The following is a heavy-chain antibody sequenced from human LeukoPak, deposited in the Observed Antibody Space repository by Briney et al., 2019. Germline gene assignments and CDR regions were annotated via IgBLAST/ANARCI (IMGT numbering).Heavy chain of an antibody. CDR1: GYTFTNNW. CDR2: VNEDGSEQ. Sequence: GGSLRLSCEASGYTFTNNWMTWFRQAPGKGLEWVANVNEDGSEQNYLDSVEGRFTISRDNPKNTLYLQMNSLRAEDTAVYYCEKDQFLAVAGTIGYFDSWGQGTMVTVSS. J-gene: IGHJ4*02. D-gene: IGHD6-19*01. V-gene: IGHV3-7*03. CDR3: EKDQFLAVAGTIGYFDS.